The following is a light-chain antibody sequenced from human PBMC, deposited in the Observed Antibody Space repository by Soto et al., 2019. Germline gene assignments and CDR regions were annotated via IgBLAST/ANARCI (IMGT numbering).Light chain of an antibody. CDR2: DVS. V-gene: IGLV2-14*01. Sequence: QSVLTQPASVSGSPGQSITISCPGTSSDVGGYNYVSWYQRHPGKAPKLMIYDVSNRPSGVSNRFSGSKSGNTASLTISGLQAEDEADYYCSSYTSSSTPVFGTGTKVTVL. J-gene: IGLJ1*01. CDR3: SSYTSSSTPV. CDR1: SSDVGGYNY.